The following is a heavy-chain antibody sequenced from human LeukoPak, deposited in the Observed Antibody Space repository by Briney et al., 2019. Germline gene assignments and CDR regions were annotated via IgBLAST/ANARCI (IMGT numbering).Heavy chain of an antibody. D-gene: IGHD5-12*01. V-gene: IGHV4-34*01. Sequence: SETLSLTCAVYGGSFSGYYWSWIRQPPGKGLEWIGEINHSGSTNYNPSLKSRVTISVDTSKNQFSLKLSSVTAADTAVYYCARGRGTDIVATYFDYWGQGTLVTVSS. CDR2: INHSGST. J-gene: IGHJ4*02. CDR3: ARGRGTDIVATYFDY. CDR1: GGSFSGYY.